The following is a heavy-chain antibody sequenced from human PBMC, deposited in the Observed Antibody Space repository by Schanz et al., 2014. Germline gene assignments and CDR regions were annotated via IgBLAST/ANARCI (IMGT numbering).Heavy chain of an antibody. CDR3: ARAGYDADNWFDP. D-gene: IGHD2-2*01. CDR2: VSRSTPDI. J-gene: IGHJ5*02. V-gene: IGHV3-48*04. Sequence: EVQLVESGGGLVRPGGSLRLSCAASGFTFSSYSMNWVRQAPGKGLEWVSYVSRSTPDIYYADSVKGRFTISRDNAKNTLYLQMNTLRAEDTAVYYCARAGYDADNWFDPWGQGTLVTVSS. CDR1: GFTFSSYS.